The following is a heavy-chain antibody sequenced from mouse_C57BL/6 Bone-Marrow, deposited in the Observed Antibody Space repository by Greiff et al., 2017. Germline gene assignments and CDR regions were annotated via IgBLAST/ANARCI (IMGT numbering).Heavy chain of an antibody. J-gene: IGHJ2*01. CDR2: IYPGSGST. CDR1: GYTFTSYW. D-gene: IGHD4-1*01. Sequence: QVQLKQSGAELVKPGASVKMSCKASGYTFTSYWITWVKQRPGQGLEWIGDIYPGSGSTNYNEKFKSKATLTVDTSSSTAYMQLSSLTSEDSAVYYCARDELGHEYYFDYWGQGTTLTVSS. V-gene: IGHV1-55*01. CDR3: ARDELGHEYYFDY.